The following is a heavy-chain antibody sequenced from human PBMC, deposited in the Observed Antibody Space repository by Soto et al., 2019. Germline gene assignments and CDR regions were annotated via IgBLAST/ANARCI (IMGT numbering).Heavy chain of an antibody. CDR1: GFSFSNYG. J-gene: IGHJ1*01. Sequence: QVQLVESGGGVVQPGRSLRLSCAGSGFSFSNYGMHWVRQAPGKGLEWVALIWYDGSNKYYADSVKGRFTIPRDNSKNTLYLQMSNLRNEDTAVYYCARDPRVETTLMAVFQGWGQGTLVTVFS. D-gene: IGHD3-3*01. CDR3: ARDPRVETTLMAVFQG. V-gene: IGHV3-33*01. CDR2: IWYDGSNK.